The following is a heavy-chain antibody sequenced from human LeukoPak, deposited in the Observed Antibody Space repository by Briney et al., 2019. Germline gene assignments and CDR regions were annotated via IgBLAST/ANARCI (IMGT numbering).Heavy chain of an antibody. Sequence: GGSLRLSCAASGFTVSSNYMSWVRQAPGKGLEWVSVIYSGSNTYYADSVKGRFTISRDNSKNTVYLQMNSLRAEDTAVYYCAREEFWSGHYWGQGTLVTVSS. V-gene: IGHV3-53*01. CDR2: IYSGSNT. CDR3: AREEFWSGHY. J-gene: IGHJ4*02. CDR1: GFTVSSNY. D-gene: IGHD3-3*01.